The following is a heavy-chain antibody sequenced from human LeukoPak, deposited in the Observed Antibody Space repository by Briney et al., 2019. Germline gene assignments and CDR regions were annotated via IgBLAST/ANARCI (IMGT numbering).Heavy chain of an antibody. J-gene: IGHJ6*02. V-gene: IGHV1-58*02. CDR1: GFTFTSSA. Sequence: SVKVSCKASGFTFTSSAMQWVRQARGQRLEWIGWIVVGSGNTNYAQKFQERVTITRDMSTSTAYMELSSLRSEDTAVYYCAAPPAGKPGQYYYYGMDVWGQGTTVTVSS. CDR2: IVVGSGNT. D-gene: IGHD4-23*01. CDR3: AAPPAGKPGQYYYYGMDV.